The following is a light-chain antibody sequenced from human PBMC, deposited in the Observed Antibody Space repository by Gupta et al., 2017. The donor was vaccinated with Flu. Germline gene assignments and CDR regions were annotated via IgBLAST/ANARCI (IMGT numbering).Light chain of an antibody. Sequence: TITGPGTISDVGSYNLVSWYQQYAGKAPYLMIYEGSKRPSGVSNRFSGSKSGNTASLTISGLQADDEADYYCCSYAGSGTYYVFGTGTKVTVL. CDR3: CSYAGSGTYYV. CDR2: EGS. J-gene: IGLJ1*01. V-gene: IGLV2-23*01. CDR1: ISDVGSYNL.